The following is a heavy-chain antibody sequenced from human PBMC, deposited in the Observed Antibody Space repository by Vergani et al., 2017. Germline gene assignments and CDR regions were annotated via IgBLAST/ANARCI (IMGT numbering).Heavy chain of an antibody. CDR3: TTDPRYCGDGSCYWLRDHHYYGMDV. D-gene: IGHD2-21*01. V-gene: IGHV3-15*07. J-gene: IGHJ6*02. CDR2: IKSTFDRGTT. Sequence: EVQLVESGGGIVKPGWSLRLSCVASGFSFRNAWMNWVRRTPGKGLEWVGRIKSTFDRGTTDYAAAVKGRFTISRDDSKNTLFLQMNGRKTEDIGVYYCTTDPRYCGDGSCYWLRDHHYYGMDVWGQGTTVTVSS. CDR1: GFSFRNAW.